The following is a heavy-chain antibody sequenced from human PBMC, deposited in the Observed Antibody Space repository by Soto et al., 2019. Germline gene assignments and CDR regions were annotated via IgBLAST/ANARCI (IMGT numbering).Heavy chain of an antibody. CDR3: AREAARRPARHYYGMDV. Sequence: SQTLSLACAISGDSVSSNSAAWNWIRQSPSRGLEWLGRTYYRSKWYNDYAVSVKSRITINPDTSKNQFSLQLNSVPPEDTVVYDCAREAARRPARHYYGMDVWGQGTTVTVSS. CDR2: TYYRSKWYN. D-gene: IGHD6-6*01. V-gene: IGHV6-1*01. CDR1: GDSVSSNSAA. J-gene: IGHJ6*02.